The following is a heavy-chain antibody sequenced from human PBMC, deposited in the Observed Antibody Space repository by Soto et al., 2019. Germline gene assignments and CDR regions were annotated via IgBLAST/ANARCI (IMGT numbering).Heavy chain of an antibody. CDR2: IYYSGST. Sequence: QVQLQESGPGLVKPSETLSLTCTVSGGSISSYYWSWIRQPPGKGLEWIGYIYYSGSTNDNPSLKSRVTISVDTSKNQFSLKLSSVTAADTAVYYCARTIAVAGNNWFDPWGQGTLVTVSS. CDR3: ARTIAVAGNNWFDP. CDR1: GGSISSYY. J-gene: IGHJ5*02. V-gene: IGHV4-59*01. D-gene: IGHD6-19*01.